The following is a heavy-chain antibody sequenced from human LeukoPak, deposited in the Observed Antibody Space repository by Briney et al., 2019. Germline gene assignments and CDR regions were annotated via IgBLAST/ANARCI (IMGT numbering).Heavy chain of an antibody. J-gene: IGHJ4*02. CDR1: GYTFTGYY. CDR3: ASSVAGDYLDY. D-gene: IGHD6-13*01. V-gene: IGHV1-2*06. Sequence: ASVKVSCKASGYTFTGYYMHWVRQAPAQGLEWMGRINPNSGGTNYAQKFQGSVTMTRDTSISTAYMELSRLRSDDTALYYCASSVAGDYLDYWGQGNLVTVSS. CDR2: INPNSGGT.